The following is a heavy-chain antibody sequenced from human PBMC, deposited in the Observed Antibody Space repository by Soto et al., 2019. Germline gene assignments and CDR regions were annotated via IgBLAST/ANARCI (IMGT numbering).Heavy chain of an antibody. D-gene: IGHD5-12*01. J-gene: IGHJ6*03. V-gene: IGHV1-18*01. CDR2: ISAYNGDT. Sequence: QVQLVQSGAEVKKPGASVKVSCKASGYTFTSYGISWMRLAPGQGFEWMRRISAYNGDTNYAQMLQGRVTMNTDTSTSTAYKELRSLKSDDTAVYYCASSSGYVFAYMDVWGKGTTVTVSS. CDR1: GYTFTSYG. CDR3: ASSSGYVFAYMDV.